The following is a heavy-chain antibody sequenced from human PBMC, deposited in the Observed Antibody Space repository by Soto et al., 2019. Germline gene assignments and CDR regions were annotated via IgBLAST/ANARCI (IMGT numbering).Heavy chain of an antibody. CDR2: ISGSGGST. V-gene: IGHV3-23*01. J-gene: IGHJ4*02. Sequence: GGSLRLSCAASGLTFSSYAMSWVRQAPGKGLEWVSAISGSGGSTYYADSVKGRFTISRDNSKNTLYLQMNILIAEDTAVYYCAKDLSYVLWSGYYQVPLDFCAQGPLDPGSS. CDR1: GLTFSSYA. D-gene: IGHD3-3*01. CDR3: AKDLSYVLWSGYYQVPLDF.